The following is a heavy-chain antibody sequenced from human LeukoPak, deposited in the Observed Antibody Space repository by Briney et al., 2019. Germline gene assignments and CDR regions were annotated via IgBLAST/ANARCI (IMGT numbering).Heavy chain of an antibody. Sequence: GGSLRLSCAASGFIFSSYEMNWVRQAPGKGLEWVSYISSSGSTIYYADSVKGRFTISRDNAKNSLYLQMNSLRAEDTAVYYCASTSSGWYYWFDPWGQGTLVTVSS. J-gene: IGHJ5*02. CDR2: ISSSGSTI. V-gene: IGHV3-48*03. CDR3: ASTSSGWYYWFDP. D-gene: IGHD6-19*01. CDR1: GFIFSSYE.